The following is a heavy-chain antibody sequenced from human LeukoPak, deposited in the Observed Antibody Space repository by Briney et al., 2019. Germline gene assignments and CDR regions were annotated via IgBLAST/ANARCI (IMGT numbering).Heavy chain of an antibody. D-gene: IGHD5-12*01. J-gene: IGHJ5*02. Sequence: AGGSLRLSCVGSGFTISNYWMHWVRQAPGTGLMWVSRIHPDGRITTNADSVKGRFTISRDNAKNTLYLQMNSLRAEDTAVYYCAPQQAYSPYNWFDPWGQGTLVTVSS. CDR1: GFTISNYW. CDR3: APQQAYSPYNWFDP. CDR2: IHPDGRIT. V-gene: IGHV3-74*03.